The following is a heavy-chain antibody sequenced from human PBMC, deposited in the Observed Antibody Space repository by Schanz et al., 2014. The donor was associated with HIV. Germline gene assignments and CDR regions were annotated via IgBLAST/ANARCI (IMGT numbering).Heavy chain of an antibody. CDR3: ARRDYGDYYYYYGMDV. CDR2: ISGSGLST. Sequence: EVQLLESGGGLVQPGGSLRLSCEASGLTFSTYAMSWVRQAPGKGLEWVSVISGSGLSTYYADSVKGRFTISRDNSKNTLYLQMNSLRAEDTAVYYCARRDYGDYYYYYGMDVWGQGTLVTVSS. CDR1: GLTFSTYA. V-gene: IGHV3-23*01. D-gene: IGHD4-17*01. J-gene: IGHJ6*02.